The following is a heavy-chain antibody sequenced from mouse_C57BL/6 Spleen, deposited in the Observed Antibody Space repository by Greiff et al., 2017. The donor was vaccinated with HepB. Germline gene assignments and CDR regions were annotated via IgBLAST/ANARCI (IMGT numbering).Heavy chain of an antibody. CDR3: ARGNWDDYAMDY. CDR2: IYPRSGNT. CDR1: GYTFTSYG. J-gene: IGHJ4*01. V-gene: IGHV1-81*01. D-gene: IGHD4-1*01. Sequence: QVHVKQSGAELARPGASVKLSCKASGYTFTSYGISWVKQRTGQGLEWIGEIYPRSGNTYYNEKFKGKATLTADKSSSTAYMELRSLTSEDSAVYFCARGNWDDYAMDYWGQGTSVTVSS.